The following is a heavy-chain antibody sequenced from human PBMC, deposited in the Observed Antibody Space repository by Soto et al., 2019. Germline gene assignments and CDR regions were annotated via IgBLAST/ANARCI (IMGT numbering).Heavy chain of an antibody. CDR1: RYTFTSYG. V-gene: IGHV1-18*01. CDR3: AKNGQPPYYYYGMDV. CDR2: ISAYNGDT. J-gene: IGHJ6*02. D-gene: IGHD2-8*01. Sequence: ASVKVSCKASRYTFTSYGISWVRQAPGQGLEWMGWISAYNGDTNYAQKFQGRVTMTVDTSTTTAFMELTSLTSDDRAVYYCAKNGQPPYYYYGMDVWGQGTTVTVSS.